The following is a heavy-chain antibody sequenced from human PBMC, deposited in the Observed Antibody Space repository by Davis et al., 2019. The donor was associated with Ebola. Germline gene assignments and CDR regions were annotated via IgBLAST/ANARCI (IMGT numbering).Heavy chain of an antibody. J-gene: IGHJ4*02. D-gene: IGHD2-15*01. CDR2: IKSRFDSGTT. CDR1: GFTFTSAW. CDR3: VRDVGLCSGGSCARYDY. V-gene: IGHV3-15*06. Sequence: PGGSLRLSCVSSGFTFTSAWMSWVRQAPGKGLEWVGRIKSRFDSGTTHYAARVRGRFTISRDNAKNSLYLQMNSLTAEDTAVYFCVRDVGLCSGGSCARYDYWGQGTLVSVSS.